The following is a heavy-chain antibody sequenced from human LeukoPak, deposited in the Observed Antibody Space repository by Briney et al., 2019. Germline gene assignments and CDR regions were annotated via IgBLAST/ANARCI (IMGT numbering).Heavy chain of an antibody. V-gene: IGHV4-61*08. J-gene: IGHJ4*02. D-gene: IGHD1-1*01. CDR2: IYYSGST. CDR3: ARGVLLEAFDY. Sequence: SETLSLTCTVSGGSISSGGYYWSWIRQPPGKGLEWIGYIYYSGSTNYNPSLKSRVTISVDTSKNQFSLKLSSVTAADTAVYYCARGVLLEAFDYWGQGTLVTVSS. CDR1: GGSISSGGYY.